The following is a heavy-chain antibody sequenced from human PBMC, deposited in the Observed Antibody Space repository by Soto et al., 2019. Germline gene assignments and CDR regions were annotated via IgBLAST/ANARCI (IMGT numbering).Heavy chain of an antibody. CDR2: IIPIFGTA. D-gene: IGHD1-1*01. V-gene: IGHV1-69*13. CDR3: AGLFGSGNNWDY. Sequence: GASVKVSCKASGGTFSSYAISWVRQAPGQGLEWMGGIIPIFGTANYAQKFQGRVTITADESTSTAYMELSSLRSEDTAVYYCAGLFGSGNNWDYWGQGTLVTVSS. CDR1: GGTFSSYA. J-gene: IGHJ4*02.